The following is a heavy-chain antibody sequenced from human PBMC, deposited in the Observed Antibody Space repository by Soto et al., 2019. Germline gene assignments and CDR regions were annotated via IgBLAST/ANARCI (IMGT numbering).Heavy chain of an antibody. J-gene: IGHJ3*02. V-gene: IGHV1-3*05. CDR3: ARDDCSGGSCYPPTVAFDI. CDR1: GYIFTTYA. CDR2: INAVNGHT. D-gene: IGHD2-15*01. Sequence: QVQLVQSGAEEKKPGASVKVSCKASGYIFTTYAMHWVRQAPGQRLEWMGWINAVNGHTKYSQKFQGRVTIAGDTPXXXAXLDLSSLTSEDTAVYYGARDDCSGGSCYPPTVAFDISGQGTMVSVSS.